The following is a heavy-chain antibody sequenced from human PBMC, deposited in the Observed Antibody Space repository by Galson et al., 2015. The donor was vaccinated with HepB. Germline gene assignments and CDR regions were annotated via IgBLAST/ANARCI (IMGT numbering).Heavy chain of an antibody. V-gene: IGHV3-23*01. CDR1: GFTFSSYA. Sequence: SLRLSCAASGFTFSSYAMSWVRQAPGKGLEWVSGISGSGGSTYYADSVKGRFTISRDNSKNTLYLQMNSLRAEDTAVYYCAKGHYYDFWSNWFDPWGQGTLVTVSS. J-gene: IGHJ5*02. CDR3: AKGHYYDFWSNWFDP. CDR2: ISGSGGST. D-gene: IGHD3-3*01.